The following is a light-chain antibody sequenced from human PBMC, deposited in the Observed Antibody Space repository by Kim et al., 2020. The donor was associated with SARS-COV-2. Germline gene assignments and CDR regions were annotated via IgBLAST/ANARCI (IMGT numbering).Light chain of an antibody. CDR2: DVS. V-gene: IGLV2-14*01. J-gene: IGLJ3*02. CDR1: SSDVGTHSH. CDR3: SSYTSSGTWV. Sequence: QSALTQPASVSGSPGQSITISCSGTSSDVGTHSHVSWHQQHPGKAPKLMIYDVSERPSGFSNRFSASKSGNTASLTISGLQAEDEADYYCSSYTSSGTWVFGGGTQLTVL.